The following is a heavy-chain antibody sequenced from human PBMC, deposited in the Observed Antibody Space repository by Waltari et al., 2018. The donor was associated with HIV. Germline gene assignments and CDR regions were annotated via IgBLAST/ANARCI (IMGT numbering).Heavy chain of an antibody. J-gene: IGHJ4*02. CDR2: SRGGGENT. V-gene: IGHV3-23*01. Sequence: EVQLLESGGGLVQPGGSLRLSCAAFEFSFSSCAVSWVRQAAGKGMEWVWSSRGGGENTYDADSMKGLVTVSRDNSKNMVFLQMNILRAEDTAVYYCAKELSYSDYGWADSWGQGTLVTVSS. CDR1: EFSFSSCA. CDR3: AKELSYSDYGWADS. D-gene: IGHD4-17*01.